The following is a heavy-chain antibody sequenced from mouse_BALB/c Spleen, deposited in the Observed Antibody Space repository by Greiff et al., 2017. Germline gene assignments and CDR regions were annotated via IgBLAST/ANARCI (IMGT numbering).Heavy chain of an antibody. Sequence: VQLKESGPGLVAPSQSLSITCTVSGFSLTGYGVNWVRQPPGKGLEWLGMIWGDGSTDYNSALKSRLSISKDNSKSQVFLKMNSLQTDDTARYYCARDQGCYGPNYYAMDYWGQGTSVTVSS. CDR2: IWGDGST. CDR3: ARDQGCYGPNYYAMDY. D-gene: IGHD1-2*01. J-gene: IGHJ4*01. V-gene: IGHV2-6-7*01. CDR1: GFSLTGYG.